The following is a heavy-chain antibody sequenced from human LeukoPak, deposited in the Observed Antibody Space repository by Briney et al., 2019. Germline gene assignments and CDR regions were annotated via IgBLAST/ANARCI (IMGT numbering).Heavy chain of an antibody. CDR2: IYYSGST. CDR1: GGSISSSSYY. V-gene: IGHV4-39*07. CDR3: AREGAVYYYDSSGDGHFDY. J-gene: IGHJ4*02. Sequence: PSETLSLTCTVSGGSISSSSYYWGWIRQPPGKGLEWIGSIYYSGSTNYNPSLKSRVTISVDTSKNQFSLKLSSVTAADTAVYYCAREGAVYYYDSSGDGHFDYWGQGTLATVSS. D-gene: IGHD3-22*01.